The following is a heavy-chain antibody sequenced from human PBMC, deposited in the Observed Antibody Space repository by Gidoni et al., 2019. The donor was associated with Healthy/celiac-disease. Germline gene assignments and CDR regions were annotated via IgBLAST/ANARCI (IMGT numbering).Heavy chain of an antibody. CDR3: AKDPGGGAAAGNY. CDR2: ISYDGSNK. CDR1: GFTFSSYG. J-gene: IGHJ4*02. V-gene: IGHV3-30*18. D-gene: IGHD6-13*01. Sequence: QVQLVESGGGVVQPGRSLRLSCAASGFTFSSYGMHWVRQAPGKGLEWVAVISYDGSNKYYADSVKGRFTISRDNSKNTLYLQMNSLRAEDTAVYYCAKDPGGGAAAGNYWGQGTLVTVSS.